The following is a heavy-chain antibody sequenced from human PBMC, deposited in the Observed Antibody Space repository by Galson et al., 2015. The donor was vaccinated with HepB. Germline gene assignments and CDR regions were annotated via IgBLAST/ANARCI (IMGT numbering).Heavy chain of an antibody. CDR1: SFTFSSYA. J-gene: IGHJ6*02. V-gene: IGHV3-23*01. Sequence: SLRLSCAASSFTFSSYAMNRVRQAPGKGLEWVSIISNSGGRTYYADSVKGRFTISRDNSKNTLYLQMNSLRAEDTAVYYCAKDRSYYQDSPGYFKTYYYYGLGVWGQGTTVTVSS. CDR3: AKDRSYYQDSPGYFKTYYYYGLGV. CDR2: ISNSGGRT. D-gene: IGHD3-22*01.